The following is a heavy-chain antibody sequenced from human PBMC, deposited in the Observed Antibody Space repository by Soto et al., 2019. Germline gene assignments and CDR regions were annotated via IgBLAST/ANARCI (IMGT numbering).Heavy chain of an antibody. J-gene: IGHJ4*02. CDR2: ISSSSSYI. V-gene: IGHV3-21*01. CDR1: GFTFSSYS. Sequence: EVQLVESGGGLVKRGGSLRLSCAASGFTFSSYSMNWVRQAPGKGLEWVSSISSSSSYIYYADSVKGRFTISRDNAKNSLYLQMNSLRAEDTAVYYCARDTVSGSYPFDYWGQGTLVTVSS. CDR3: ARDTVSGSYPFDY. D-gene: IGHD1-26*01.